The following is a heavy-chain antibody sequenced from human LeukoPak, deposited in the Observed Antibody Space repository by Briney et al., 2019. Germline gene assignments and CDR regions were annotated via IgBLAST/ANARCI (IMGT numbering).Heavy chain of an antibody. CDR1: GGSISSHY. CDR2: IYNTGST. J-gene: IGHJ3*01. V-gene: IGHV4-59*08. D-gene: IGHD3-16*01. Sequence: SETLSLTCTVSGGSISSHYWTWIRQPQGKGLEWIGYIYNTGSTNYNPSLKSRVTISLDTSKNQFSLKLTSVTAADTAIYFCARDDYGVFDAFDVWGQGTVVTVSS. CDR3: ARDDYGVFDAFDV.